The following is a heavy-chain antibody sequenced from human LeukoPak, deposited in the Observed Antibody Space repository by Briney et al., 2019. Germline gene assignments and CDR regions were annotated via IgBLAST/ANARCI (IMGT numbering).Heavy chain of an antibody. V-gene: IGHV3-9*01. CDR1: GFTFSSYE. CDR3: AKGSGSGRYYPTDY. D-gene: IGHD3-10*01. Sequence: PGGSLRLSCAASGFTFSSYEMNWVRQAPGKGLEWVSGISWNSGSIGYADSVKGRFTISRDNAKNSLYLQMNSLRAEDTALYYCAKGSGSGRYYPTDYWGQGTLVTVSS. J-gene: IGHJ4*02. CDR2: ISWNSGSI.